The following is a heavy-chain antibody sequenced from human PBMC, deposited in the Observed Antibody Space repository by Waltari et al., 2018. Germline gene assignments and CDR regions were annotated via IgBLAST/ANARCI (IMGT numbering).Heavy chain of an antibody. Sequence: QVQLQQWGAGLLKPSETLSLTCAVYGGSFSGYYWSWLRQPPGKGLEWIGEINHSGSTNYNPSLKSRVTISVDTSKNQFSLKLSSVTAADTAVYYCARGNNWWQWLVLGAFDIWGQGTMVTVSS. V-gene: IGHV4-34*01. J-gene: IGHJ3*02. CDR3: ARGNNWWQWLVLGAFDI. D-gene: IGHD6-19*01. CDR2: INHSGST. CDR1: GGSFSGYY.